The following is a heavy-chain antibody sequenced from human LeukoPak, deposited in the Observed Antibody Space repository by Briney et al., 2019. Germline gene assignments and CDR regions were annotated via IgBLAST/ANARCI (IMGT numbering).Heavy chain of an antibody. Sequence: GSLRLSCAASGFTVSSNYMNWVRQPPGKGLEWIGSIYYSGSTYYNPSLKSRVTISVDTSNNQFSLKLSSVTAADTAVYYCARFKTIAVAGPNWFDPWGQGTLVTVSS. CDR1: GFTVSSNY. J-gene: IGHJ5*02. CDR2: IYYSGST. D-gene: IGHD6-19*01. V-gene: IGHV4-39*01. CDR3: ARFKTIAVAGPNWFDP.